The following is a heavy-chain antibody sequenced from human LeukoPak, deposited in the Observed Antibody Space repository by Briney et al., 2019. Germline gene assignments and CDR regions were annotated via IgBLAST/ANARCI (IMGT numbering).Heavy chain of an antibody. Sequence: ASVKVSCKASGYTFTSYGSSWVRQAPGQGLEWMGWISAYNGNTYYAQKLQGRVTMTTDTSTSTAYMELRSLRSDDTAVYYCARDLRAMVRGVLGYWGQGTLVTVSS. CDR2: ISAYNGNT. D-gene: IGHD3-10*01. V-gene: IGHV1-18*01. CDR1: GYTFTSYG. J-gene: IGHJ4*02. CDR3: ARDLRAMVRGVLGY.